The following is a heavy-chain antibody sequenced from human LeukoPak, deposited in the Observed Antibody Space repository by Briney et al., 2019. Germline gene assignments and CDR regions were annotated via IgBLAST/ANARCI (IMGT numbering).Heavy chain of an antibody. CDR3: ARYVGSFPGWLDP. V-gene: IGHV3-7*01. J-gene: IGHJ5*02. CDR2: INPAGSQK. Sequence: GGSLRLSCAASGLTFSSSWMNWVRQAPGKGLEWVANINPAGSQKDYVDSVKGRFTISRDNAKNSVFLQMNSLRAEDTAVYYCARYVGSFPGWLDPWGPGTLVTVSS. CDR1: GLTFSSSW. D-gene: IGHD3-10*02.